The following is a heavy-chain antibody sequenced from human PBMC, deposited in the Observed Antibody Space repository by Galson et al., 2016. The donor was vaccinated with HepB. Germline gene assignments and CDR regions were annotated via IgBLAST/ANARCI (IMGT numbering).Heavy chain of an antibody. D-gene: IGHD3-3*01. CDR2: ISGTGITT. CDR3: AKVGPLRFVEWFYNWFDH. J-gene: IGHJ5*02. Sequence: SLRLSCAASGFTFDKYAMHWVRQAPGKGLQWVSSISGTGITTYYADSVRGRFTVSRDNAKNTLFLQMSNLRADDTAVYYCAKVGPLRFVEWFYNWFDHWGQGTLLTVSS. CDR1: GFTFDKYA. V-gene: IGHV3-23*01.